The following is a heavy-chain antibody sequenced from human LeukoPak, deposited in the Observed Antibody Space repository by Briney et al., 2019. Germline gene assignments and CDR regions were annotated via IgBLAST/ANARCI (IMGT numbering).Heavy chain of an antibody. D-gene: IGHD3-3*01. Sequence: SQTLSLTCAISGDSVSSNSAAWSWIRQSPSRGLEWLGRTYYRSKWYNDYAVSVKSRITINPDTSKNQFSLQLNSVTPEDTAVYYCAREPYYDFWSGYLNYWGQGTLVTVSS. J-gene: IGHJ4*02. CDR2: TYYRSKWYN. V-gene: IGHV6-1*01. CDR3: AREPYYDFWSGYLNY. CDR1: GDSVSSNSAA.